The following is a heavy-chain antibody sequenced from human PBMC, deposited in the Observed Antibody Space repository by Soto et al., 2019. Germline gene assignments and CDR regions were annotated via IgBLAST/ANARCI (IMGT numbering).Heavy chain of an antibody. J-gene: IGHJ6*02. CDR1: GGSFSGYY. CDR3: ARDSPKYYYYYYGMDV. V-gene: IGHV4-34*01. CDR2: INHSGST. Sequence: SETLSLTCAVYGGSFSGYYWSWIRQPPGKGLEWIGEINHSGSTNYNPSLKSRVTISVDTSKNQSSLKLSSVTAADTAVYYCARDSPKYYYYYYGMDVWGQGTTVTVSS.